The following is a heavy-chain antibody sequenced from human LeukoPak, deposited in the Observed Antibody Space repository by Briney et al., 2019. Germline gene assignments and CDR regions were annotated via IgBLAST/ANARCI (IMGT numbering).Heavy chain of an antibody. CDR1: GYTLTSYY. CDR3: ARDGSGGGGYFDY. Sequence: ASVKVSCKASGYTLTSYYMHWVRQAPGQGLEWMGIINPSGGSTNYAQKFQGRVIMTTDTSTSTAYMELMSLRSDDTAVFYCARDGSGGGGYFDYWGQGTLVIVSS. CDR2: INPSGGST. D-gene: IGHD6-19*01. V-gene: IGHV1-46*01. J-gene: IGHJ4*02.